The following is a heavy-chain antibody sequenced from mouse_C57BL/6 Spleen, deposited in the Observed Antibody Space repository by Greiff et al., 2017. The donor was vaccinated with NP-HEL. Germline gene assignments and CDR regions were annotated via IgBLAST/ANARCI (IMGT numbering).Heavy chain of an antibody. Sequence: EVQLQESGPELVKPGASVKISCKASGYTFTDYYMNWVKQSHGKSLEWIGDINPNNGGTSYNQKFKGKATLTVDKSSSTAYMELRSLTSEDSAVYYCARLHYGSSYWYFDVWGTGTTVTVSS. CDR2: INPNNGGT. J-gene: IGHJ1*03. CDR1: GYTFTDYY. D-gene: IGHD1-1*01. V-gene: IGHV1-26*01. CDR3: ARLHYGSSYWYFDV.